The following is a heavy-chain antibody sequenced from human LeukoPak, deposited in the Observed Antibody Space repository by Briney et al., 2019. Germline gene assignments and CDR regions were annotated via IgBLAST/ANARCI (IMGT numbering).Heavy chain of an antibody. J-gene: IGHJ4*02. CDR2: TNSDGSST. V-gene: IGHV3-74*01. D-gene: IGHD2-2*01. Sequence: GGSLRLSCAASGFTFSSYWMNWVRQAPGKGLVWVSRTNSDGSSTSYADSAKGRFTISRDNAKNTLYLQMNSLRAEDTAVYYCAARGYCSSTSCLLEYWGQGTLVTVSS. CDR1: GFTFSSYW. CDR3: AARGYCSSTSCLLEY.